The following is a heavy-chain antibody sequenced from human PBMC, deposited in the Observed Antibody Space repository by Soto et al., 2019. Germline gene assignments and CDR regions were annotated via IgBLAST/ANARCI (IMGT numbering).Heavy chain of an antibody. Sequence: QVQLVQSGAEVKKPGASVKVSCKSSGYRFETYAMNWVRQAPGQGLEWMGWTSSYNIDTFYADKFQDRGIMTTDKASGTAYMALRSLSSDATAVYDCAIGPGVIIGAMDVWGQGTAVTFSS. CDR1: GYRFETYA. CDR3: AIGPGVIIGAMDV. J-gene: IGHJ6*02. CDR2: TSSYNIDT. V-gene: IGHV1-18*01. D-gene: IGHD3-3*01.